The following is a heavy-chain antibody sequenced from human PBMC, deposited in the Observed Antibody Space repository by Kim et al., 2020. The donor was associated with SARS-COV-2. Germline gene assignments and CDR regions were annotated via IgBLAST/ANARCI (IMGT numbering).Heavy chain of an antibody. CDR3: ATRTYYYGSGSYYDGMDV. V-gene: IGHV1-24*01. CDR1: GYTLTELS. D-gene: IGHD3-10*01. J-gene: IGHJ6*02. CDR2: FDPEDGET. Sequence: ASVKVSCKVSGYTLTELSMHWVRQAPGKGLEWMGGFDPEDGETIYAQKFQGRVTMTEDTSTDTAYMELSSLRSEDTAVYYCATRTYYYGSGSYYDGMDVWGQGTTVTVSS.